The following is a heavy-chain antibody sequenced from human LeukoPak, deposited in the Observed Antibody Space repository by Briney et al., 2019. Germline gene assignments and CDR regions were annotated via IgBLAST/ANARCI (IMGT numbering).Heavy chain of an antibody. CDR2: IYYSGSP. Sequence: SETLSLTCTVSGGSISSYCWSWIRQPPGKGLEWIGYIYYSGSPNYNPSLKSRVTISVDTSKNQFSLKLSAVTAADTAVYYCARHYPSGTYPLDYWGQGTLVTVSS. CDR3: ARHYPSGTYPLDY. CDR1: GGSISSYC. J-gene: IGHJ4*02. V-gene: IGHV4-59*01. D-gene: IGHD3-10*01.